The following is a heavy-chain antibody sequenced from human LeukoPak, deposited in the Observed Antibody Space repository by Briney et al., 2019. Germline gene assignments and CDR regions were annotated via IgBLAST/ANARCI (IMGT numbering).Heavy chain of an antibody. J-gene: IGHJ6*02. Sequence: PGGSLRLSCAASGFTFTSYSVHWVRQAPGKGLEWVSSISTSSSYIYYADSVKGRFTISRDNAKNSLYLQMNSLRAEDTAVYSCTRDRQGPNLYEMHVWGQGTTVTVSS. CDR1: GFTFTSYS. CDR2: ISTSSSYI. CDR3: TRDRQGPNLYEMHV. V-gene: IGHV3-21*01. D-gene: IGHD3-16*01.